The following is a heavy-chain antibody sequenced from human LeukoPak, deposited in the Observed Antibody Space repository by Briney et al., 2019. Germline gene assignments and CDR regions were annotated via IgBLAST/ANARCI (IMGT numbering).Heavy chain of an antibody. Sequence: PGGSLRLSCAASGFTFSSCAMRWVRQAPGKGLEWVSAISGSGGSTYYADSVKGRFTISRDNSKNTVYLQMNTLRAEDTAVYYCAKVYSGTYYFDYWGQGTLVTVSS. CDR1: GFTFSSCA. CDR3: AKVYSGTYYFDY. D-gene: IGHD1-26*01. J-gene: IGHJ4*02. CDR2: ISGSGGST. V-gene: IGHV3-23*01.